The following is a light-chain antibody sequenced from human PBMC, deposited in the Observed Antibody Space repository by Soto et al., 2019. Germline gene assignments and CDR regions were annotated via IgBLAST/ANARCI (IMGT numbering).Light chain of an antibody. V-gene: IGKV1-6*01. CDR1: QGIRND. J-gene: IGKJ1*01. CDR2: GAS. CDR3: LQDYGDSWT. Sequence: AIQLTQSPSSLSASVGDRVSITCRASQGIRNDLGWYQHKPGKAPKLLIHGASSLQSRVPSRFSGSASGTEFTLTISSLQPEDLASYYCLQDYGDSWTFGQGTKVDIK.